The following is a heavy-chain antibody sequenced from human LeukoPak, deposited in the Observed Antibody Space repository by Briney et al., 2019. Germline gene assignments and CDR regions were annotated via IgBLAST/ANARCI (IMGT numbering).Heavy chain of an antibody. CDR2: INWNSVSA. CDR3: GKGARSSSGYTTD. D-gene: IGHD3-22*01. V-gene: IGHV3-9*01. J-gene: IGHJ4*02. Sequence: GRSLRLSCVASGFTFDDYAMHWVRQAPGKGLEWVAGINWNSVSAVYADSLKGRLTISRDNAKNSLFLQMNSLKTEDTAFYYCGKGARSSSGYTTDWGQGILVTVSS. CDR1: GFTFDDYA.